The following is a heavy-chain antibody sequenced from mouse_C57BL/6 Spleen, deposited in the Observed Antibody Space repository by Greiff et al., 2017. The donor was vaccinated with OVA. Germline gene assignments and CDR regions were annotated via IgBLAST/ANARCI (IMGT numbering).Heavy chain of an antibody. J-gene: IGHJ4*01. CDR1: GFTFSDYG. D-gene: IGHD2-4*01. CDR2: ISSGSSTI. Sequence: EVQLVESGGGLVKPGGSLKLSCAASGFTFSDYGMHWVRQAPEKGLEWVAYISSGSSTIYYADTVKGRFTISRDNAKNTLFLQMTRLRSEDTAMYYCAPDYHDAMDYWGQGTSVTVSS. CDR3: APDYHDAMDY. V-gene: IGHV5-17*01.